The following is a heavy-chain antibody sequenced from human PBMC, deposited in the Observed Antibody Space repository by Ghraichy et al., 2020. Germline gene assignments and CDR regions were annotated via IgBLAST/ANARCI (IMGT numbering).Heavy chain of an antibody. CDR1: GFTFSNYW. CDR2: IKQDGSEK. D-gene: IGHD5-18*01. V-gene: IGHV3-7*01. J-gene: IGHJ6*02. CDR3: AGYGFDYYYYYVMDV. Sequence: GGSLRLSCAASGFTFSNYWMTWVRQAAGKGLEWVANIKQDGSEKYYVDSVKGRFTISRDNAKNSLYLQMNSLRAEDTAVYYCAGYGFDYYYYYVMDVWGQGTTVTVSS.